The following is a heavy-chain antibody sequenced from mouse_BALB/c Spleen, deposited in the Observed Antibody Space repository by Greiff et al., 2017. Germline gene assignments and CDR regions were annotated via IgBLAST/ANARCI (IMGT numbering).Heavy chain of an antibody. J-gene: IGHJ3*01. D-gene: IGHD2-4*01. CDR2: ILPGSGST. Sequence: QVQLKESGAELMKPGASVKISCKATGYTFSSYWIEWVKQRPGHGLEWIGEILPGSGSTNYNEKFKGKATFTADTSSNTAYMQLSSLTSEDSAVYYCARGRGLQKGPWFAYWGQGTLVTVSA. CDR3: ARGRGLQKGPWFAY. CDR1: GYTFSSYW. V-gene: IGHV1-9*01.